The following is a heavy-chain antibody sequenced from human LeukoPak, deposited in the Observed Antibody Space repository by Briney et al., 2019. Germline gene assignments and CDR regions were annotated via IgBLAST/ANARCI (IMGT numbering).Heavy chain of an antibody. J-gene: IGHJ5*02. CDR2: ISAYNGNT. V-gene: IGHV1-18*01. D-gene: IGHD3-3*01. CDR3: ARDATIFGVVTNWFDP. Sequence: GASVKVSCKASGYTFTSYGISWVRQAPGQGLEWMGWISAYNGNTNYAQKLQGRVTMTTDTSTSTAYMELSRLRSDDTAVYYCARDATIFGVVTNWFDPWGQGTLVTVSS. CDR1: GYTFTSYG.